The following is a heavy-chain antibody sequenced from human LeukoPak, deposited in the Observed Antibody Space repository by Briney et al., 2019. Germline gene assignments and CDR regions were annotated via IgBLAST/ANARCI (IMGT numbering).Heavy chain of an antibody. CDR1: GFTFYDYA. V-gene: IGHV3-9*01. D-gene: IGHD3-22*01. J-gene: IGHJ6*02. CDR3: AKDSSIYYDSSAPGGFYYYGMDV. CDR2: ISWNSGSI. Sequence: QTGGSLRLSCAASGFTFYDYAMHWVRHAPGKGLEWGSGISWNSGSIDYADSVKGRFTISRDNAKNSLYLQMNSLRAEDTALYYCAKDSSIYYDSSAPGGFYYYGMDVWGQGTTVTVSS.